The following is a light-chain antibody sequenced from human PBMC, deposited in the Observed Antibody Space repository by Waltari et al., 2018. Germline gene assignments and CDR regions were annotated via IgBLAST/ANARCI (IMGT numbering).Light chain of an antibody. CDR3: QQYGTSPVT. CDR1: QSLNRKF. J-gene: IGKJ4*01. V-gene: IGKV3-20*01. CDR2: GAS. Sequence: EIVLTQSPGTLSLSPGDTTTLSCRASQSLNRKFLAWYQQRPGQTPRLLIYGASTRAIGTPDRFRGSGSGIDFTLTISRLQPDDFAVYYCQQYGTSPVTFGGGTKVEIK.